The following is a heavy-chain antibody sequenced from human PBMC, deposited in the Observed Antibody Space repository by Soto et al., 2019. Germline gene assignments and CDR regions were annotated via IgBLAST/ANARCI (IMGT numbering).Heavy chain of an antibody. CDR1: GFTFSDFY. CDR3: ARAIRGYGSYGGY. J-gene: IGHJ4*02. V-gene: IGHV3-11*04. D-gene: IGHD5-12*01. Sequence: PAASLRLSSRSSGFTFSDFYMSWIRQNAGKGLEWVSYLTPSGHATVYADSVRGRFTISRDNNKNSLYLQMNSLRVEDTGVYYCARAIRGYGSYGGYLGQGT. CDR2: LTPSGHAT.